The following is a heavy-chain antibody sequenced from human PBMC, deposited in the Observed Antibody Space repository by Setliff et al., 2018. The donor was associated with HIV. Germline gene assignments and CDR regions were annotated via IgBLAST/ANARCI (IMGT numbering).Heavy chain of an antibody. CDR2: ILYGGSYK. CDR3: AKNLYSSIWSPLDY. CDR1: KFTFSSYG. D-gene: IGHD6-13*01. Sequence: GGSLRLSCAASKFTFSSYGMHWVRQAPGKGLEWVSSILYGGSYKYYTDSVKGRFTISRDNSKNTLYLQMSTLRTEDTAVYYCAKNLYSSIWSPLDYWGQGTLVTVSS. J-gene: IGHJ4*02. V-gene: IGHV3-30*02.